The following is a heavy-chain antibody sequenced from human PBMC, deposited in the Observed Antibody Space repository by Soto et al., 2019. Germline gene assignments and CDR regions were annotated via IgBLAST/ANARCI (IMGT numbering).Heavy chain of an antibody. CDR1: GYTFTGYY. CDR3: ARDRSSHGLDY. D-gene: IGHD2-2*01. CDR2: INPNSGGT. Sequence: QVQLVQSGAEVKKPGASVKVSCKASGYTFTGYYMHWVRQAPGQGLEWMGWINPNSGGTNYAQKCQGWVTMTRDTSISTAYMELSRLRSDDTAVYYCARDRSSHGLDYWGQGALVTVSS. V-gene: IGHV1-2*04. J-gene: IGHJ4*02.